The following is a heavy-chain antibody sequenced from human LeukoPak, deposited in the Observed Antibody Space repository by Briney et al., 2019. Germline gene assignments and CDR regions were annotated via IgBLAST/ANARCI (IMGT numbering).Heavy chain of an antibody. D-gene: IGHD2-21*02. J-gene: IGHJ4*02. V-gene: IGHV4-39*01. CDR2: IYYSGST. CDR1: GDSIGTSSAY. Sequence: SETLSLTCTVSGDSIGTSSAYWAWIRQSPGKGLEWLGSIYYSGSTYYSPSLKSRVNISVDTSKNQFSLNLTSVTAADTAVYYCARNPSLHIVVVTAIDYWGLGTLVTVSS. CDR3: ARNPSLHIVVVTAIDY.